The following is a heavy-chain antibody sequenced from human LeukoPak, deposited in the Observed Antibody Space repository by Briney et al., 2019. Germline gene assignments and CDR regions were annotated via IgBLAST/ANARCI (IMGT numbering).Heavy chain of an antibody. CDR1: GYSFTSYW. J-gene: IGHJ4*02. CDR3: ARLRFESSPSNYYDSSGYFDY. Sequence: GESLKISCKGSGYSFTSYWIGWVRQMLGKGLEWMGIIYPGDSDTRYSPSFQGQVTISADKSISTAYLRLSSLKASDTAMYYCARLRFESSPSNYYDSSGYFDYWGQGTLVTVSS. V-gene: IGHV5-51*01. CDR2: IYPGDSDT. D-gene: IGHD3-22*01.